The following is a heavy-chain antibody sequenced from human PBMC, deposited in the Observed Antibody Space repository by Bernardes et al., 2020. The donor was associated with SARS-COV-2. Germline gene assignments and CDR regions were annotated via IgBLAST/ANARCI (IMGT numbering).Heavy chain of an antibody. J-gene: IGHJ4*02. Sequence: GFLSPSCVGPGFTLRPYWMHWVRPAPGKGLEWVSRLNEDGSITTYADSVKGRFTISRDNAKNTLYLQMHSLRVEDTATYYCVRDLAGGSGSWGQGTLVTVSS. CDR1: GFTLRPYW. V-gene: IGHV3-74*01. CDR3: VRDLAGGSGS. D-gene: IGHD2-15*01. CDR2: LNEDGSIT.